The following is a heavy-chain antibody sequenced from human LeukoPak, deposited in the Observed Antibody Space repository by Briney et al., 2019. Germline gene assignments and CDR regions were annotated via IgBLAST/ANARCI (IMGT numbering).Heavy chain of an antibody. J-gene: IGHJ1*01. Sequence: ASVKVSCKTSGYTFTNYGVSWVRQVPGQGLEWMGWISAYNGYTNYAQKLQVRVTMTTVTSTSTAYMELRSLTSDDTAVYYCARDKAVTTELTQYFQHWGQGTLVTVSS. CDR3: ARDKAVTTELTQYFQH. CDR2: ISAYNGYT. V-gene: IGHV1-18*01. CDR1: GYTFTNYG. D-gene: IGHD4-11*01.